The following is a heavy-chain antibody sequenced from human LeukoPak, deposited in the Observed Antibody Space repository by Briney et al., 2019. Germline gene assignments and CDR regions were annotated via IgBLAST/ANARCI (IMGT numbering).Heavy chain of an antibody. CDR2: TYYRSKWHN. D-gene: IGHD6-13*01. J-gene: IGHJ6*02. CDR3: ARDGARIAAAGSYYGMDV. CDR1: GDGVSSNSAA. V-gene: IGHV6-1*01. Sequence: SQTLSLTCAISGDGVSSNSAAWNWIRQSPSRGLEWLGRTYYRSKWHNDYAVSVKSRITINPDTSKNQFSLQLNSVTPEDTAVYYCARDGARIAAAGSYYGMDVWGQGTTVTVSS.